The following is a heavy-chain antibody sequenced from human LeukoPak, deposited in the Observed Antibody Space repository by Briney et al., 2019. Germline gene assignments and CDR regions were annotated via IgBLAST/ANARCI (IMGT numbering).Heavy chain of an antibody. CDR1: DYTFTSFG. CDR2: ISAYTGDT. J-gene: IGHJ4*02. D-gene: IGHD6-19*01. Sequence: ASVKVSCKASDYTFTSFGVSWVRQAPGQGLEWVGWISAYTGDTYYAQNLQGRVTTTTDTSTSTAYMELRSLRSDDTAVYYCARAIRDCSSGWYRYWGQGTLVTVSS. CDR3: ARAIRDCSSGWYRY. V-gene: IGHV1-18*01.